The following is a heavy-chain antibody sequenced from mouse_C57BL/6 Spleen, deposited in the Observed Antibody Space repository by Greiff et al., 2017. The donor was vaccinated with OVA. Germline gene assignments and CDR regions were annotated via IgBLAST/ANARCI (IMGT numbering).Heavy chain of an antibody. V-gene: IGHV1-74*01. J-gene: IGHJ1*03. CDR2: IHPSDSDT. Sequence: VQLQQPGAELVKPGASVKVSCKASGYTFTSYWMHWVKQRPGQGLEWIGRIHPSDSDTNYNQKFKGKATLTVDKSSSTAYMQLRSLTSEDSAVYYCAISLYGSSPYWSFDGWGTGTTVTVSS. CDR3: AISLYGSSPYWSFDG. CDR1: GYTFTSYW. D-gene: IGHD1-1*01.